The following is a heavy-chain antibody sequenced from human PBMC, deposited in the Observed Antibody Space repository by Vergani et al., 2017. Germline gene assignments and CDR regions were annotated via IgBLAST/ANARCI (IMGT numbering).Heavy chain of an antibody. CDR2: IHPADSDT. J-gene: IGHJ4*02. CDR1: GYRFTNYW. D-gene: IGHD3-22*01. Sequence: EVQLVQSGAEVKKPGESLKISCQLSGYRFTNYWIGWVRQMPGKGLEWMGIIHPADSDTRYSPSFQGQVTISVDKSISTAYLQRSSLRASDSAMYYCARLYGRDSSGSKYFDYWVQGTLVTVSS. V-gene: IGHV5-51*01. CDR3: ARLYGRDSSGSKYFDY.